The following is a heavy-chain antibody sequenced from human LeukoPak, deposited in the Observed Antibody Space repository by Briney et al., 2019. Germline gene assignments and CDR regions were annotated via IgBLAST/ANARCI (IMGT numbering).Heavy chain of an antibody. CDR3: AKGRIIWNAGYYWFDP. CDR1: GFTFSSYG. D-gene: IGHD1-1*01. Sequence: QPGRSLRLSCAASGFTFSSYGMHWVRQAPGKGLEWVAVISYDGSNKYYADSVKGRFTISRDNSKNTLYLQMNSPRAEDTAVYYCAKGRIIWNAGYYWFDPWGQGTLVTVSS. CDR2: ISYDGSNK. J-gene: IGHJ5*02. V-gene: IGHV3-30*18.